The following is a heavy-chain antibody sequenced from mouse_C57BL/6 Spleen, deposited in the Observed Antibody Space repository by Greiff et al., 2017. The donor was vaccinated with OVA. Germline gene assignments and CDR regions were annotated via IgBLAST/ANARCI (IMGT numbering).Heavy chain of an antibody. CDR1: GYTFTSYW. V-gene: IGHV1-69*01. CDR3: ARALTAQATAWFAY. CDR2: IDPSDSYT. D-gene: IGHD3-2*02. J-gene: IGHJ3*01. Sequence: QVQLQQPGAELVMPGASVKLSCKASGYTFTSYWMHWVKQRPGQGLEWIGEIDPSDSYTNYNQKFKGKSTLTVDKSSSTAYMQLSSLTSEDSAVYYCARALTAQATAWFAYWGQGTLVTVSA.